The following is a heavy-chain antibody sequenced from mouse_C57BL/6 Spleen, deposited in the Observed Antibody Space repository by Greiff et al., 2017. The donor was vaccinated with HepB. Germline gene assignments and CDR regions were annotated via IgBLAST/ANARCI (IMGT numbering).Heavy chain of an antibody. D-gene: IGHD1-1*01. J-gene: IGHJ3*01. CDR2: MQLNSGST. CDR1: GYTFTSYW. Sequence: QVQLQQPGAELVKPGASVKLSCKASGYTFTSYWMRWVKQRPGQGLEWIGMMQLNSGSTNYNETFKSKATLTVDKYSSTAYMQLSSLTSEDSAVYYCALFTTGGAWVAYWGQGTLVTVSA. CDR3: ALFTTGGAWVAY. V-gene: IGHV1-64*01.